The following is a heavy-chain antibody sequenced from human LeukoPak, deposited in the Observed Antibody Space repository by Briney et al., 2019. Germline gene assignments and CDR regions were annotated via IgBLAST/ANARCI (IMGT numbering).Heavy chain of an antibody. CDR1: GYTFTSYY. V-gene: IGHV1-46*01. Sequence: ASVKVSCKASGYTFTSYYMYWVRQAPGQGLEWMGIINPSGGSTSYAQKFQGRVTMTRDTSTSTVYMELSSLRSEDTAVYYCARARGVTTVYYYYYMDVWGKGTTVTVSS. CDR2: INPSGGST. D-gene: IGHD4-11*01. CDR3: ARARGVTTVYYYYYMDV. J-gene: IGHJ6*03.